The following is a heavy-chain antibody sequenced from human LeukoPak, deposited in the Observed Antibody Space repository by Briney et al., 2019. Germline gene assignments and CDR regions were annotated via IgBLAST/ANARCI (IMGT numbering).Heavy chain of an antibody. D-gene: IGHD3-10*01. CDR2: ISWNSGSI. Sequence: GRSLRLSCAASGFTFDDYAMHWVRQAPGKGLEWVSGISWNSGSIGYADSVKGRFTISRDNAKNSLYLQMNSLRAEGTALYYCAEGGSGSLTELDYWGQGTLVTVSS. J-gene: IGHJ4*02. CDR3: AEGGSGSLTELDY. V-gene: IGHV3-9*01. CDR1: GFTFDDYA.